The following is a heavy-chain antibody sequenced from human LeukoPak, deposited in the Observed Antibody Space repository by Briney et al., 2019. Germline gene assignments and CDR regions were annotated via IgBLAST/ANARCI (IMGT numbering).Heavy chain of an antibody. CDR1: GYTFTSYA. CDR3: ARPPRSTVTTRGGWFDP. CDR2: INAGNGNT. D-gene: IGHD4-17*01. J-gene: IGHJ5*02. V-gene: IGHV1-3*01. Sequence: ASVKVSCKASGYTFTSYAMHWVRQAPGQRLEWMGWINAGNGNTKYSQKFQGRVTMTRNTSISTAYMELSSLRSEDTAVYYCARPPRSTVTTRGGWFDPWGQGTLVTVSS.